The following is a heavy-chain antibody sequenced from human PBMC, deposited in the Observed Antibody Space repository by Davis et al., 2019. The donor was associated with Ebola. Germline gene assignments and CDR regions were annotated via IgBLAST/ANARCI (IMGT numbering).Heavy chain of an antibody. CDR1: GFTFSSYG. CDR3: AREVHGMDV. V-gene: IGHV3-33*08. J-gene: IGHJ6*02. Sequence: GGSLRLSCAASGFTFSSYGMHWVRQAPGKGLEWVAVIWYDGSNKYYADPVKGRFTISRDNSKNTLYLQMNSLRAEDTAVYYCAREVHGMDVWGQGTTVTVSS. CDR2: IWYDGSNK.